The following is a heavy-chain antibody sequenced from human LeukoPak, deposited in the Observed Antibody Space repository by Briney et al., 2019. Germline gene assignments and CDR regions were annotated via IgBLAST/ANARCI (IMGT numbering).Heavy chain of an antibody. CDR1: GYSLTSYW. CDR3: AATYYYGSGSYYKAFDI. V-gene: IGHV5-51*01. D-gene: IGHD3-10*01. CDR2: IYPGDSDT. Sequence: GESLKISCKGSGYSLTSYWIGWVRQMPGKGLEWMGIIYPGDSDTRYSPSFQGQVTISADKSISTAYLQWSSLKASDTAMYYCAATYYYGSGSYYKAFDIWGQGTMVTVSS. J-gene: IGHJ3*02.